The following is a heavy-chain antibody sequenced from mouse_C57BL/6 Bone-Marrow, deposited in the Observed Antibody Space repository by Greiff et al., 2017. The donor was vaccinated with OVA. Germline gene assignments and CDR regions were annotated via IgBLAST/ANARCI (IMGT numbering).Heavy chain of an antibody. CDR3: AREGGYGIIFFAY. CDR1: GFTFSSYA. V-gene: IGHV5-4*01. J-gene: IGHJ3*01. CDR2: ISDGDSYT. D-gene: IGHD1-1*01. Sequence: EVKLVESGGGLVKPGGSLKISCEASGFTFSSYAMSWVRQTPEKRLEWVATISDGDSYTYYPDNVKGRFTISRDNAKNNLYLQMSHLKSEDTAMYYWAREGGYGIIFFAYWGQGTLVTVSA.